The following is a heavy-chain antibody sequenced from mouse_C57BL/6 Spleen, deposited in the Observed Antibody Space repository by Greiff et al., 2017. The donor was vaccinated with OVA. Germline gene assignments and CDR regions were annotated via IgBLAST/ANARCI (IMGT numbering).Heavy chain of an antibody. D-gene: IGHD2-5*01. CDR1: GFTFNTYA. J-gene: IGHJ2*01. V-gene: IGHV10-3*01. CDR3: VREGNYSNYVGFDY. CDR2: IRSKSSNYAT. Sequence: GGGLVQPKGSLKLSCAASGFTFNTYAMHWVRQAPGKGLEWVARIRSKSSNYATYYADSVKDRFTISRDDSQSMLYLQMNNLKTEDTAMYYCVREGNYSNYVGFDYWGQGTTLTVSS.